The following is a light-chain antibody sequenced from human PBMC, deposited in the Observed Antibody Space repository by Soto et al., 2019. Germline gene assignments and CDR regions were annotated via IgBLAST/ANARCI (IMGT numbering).Light chain of an antibody. CDR1: NTDVGGHNY. CDR3: GSYTSKSSLI. CDR2: EVR. V-gene: IGLV2-14*01. J-gene: IGLJ2*01. Sequence: QSALTQPASVSGSPGQSISISCTGTNTDVGGHNYVSWYQQHPGRAPQLIIYEVRNRPSGISFRFSGSKSGNTASLTISGLQAEDEADYYCGSYTSKSSLIFGGGTKVTVL.